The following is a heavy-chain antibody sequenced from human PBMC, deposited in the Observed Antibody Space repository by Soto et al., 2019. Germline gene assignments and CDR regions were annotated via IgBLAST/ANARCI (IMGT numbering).Heavy chain of an antibody. Sequence: KPSETLSLTCAVSGGSISSSNWWSWVRQPPGKGLEWIGEIYHSGSTNYNPSLKSRVTISVDKSKNQFSLKLSSVTAADTAVYYCASGVRYCSGGSCYELFDYWGQGTLVTVSS. CDR2: IYHSGST. CDR1: GGSISSSNW. J-gene: IGHJ4*02. D-gene: IGHD2-15*01. CDR3: ASGVRYCSGGSCYELFDY. V-gene: IGHV4-4*02.